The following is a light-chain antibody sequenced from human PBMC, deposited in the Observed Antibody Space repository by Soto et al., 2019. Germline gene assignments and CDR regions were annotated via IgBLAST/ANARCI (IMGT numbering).Light chain of an antibody. V-gene: IGLV1-47*01. CDR1: SSNIERNY. Sequence: QSVLTQPPSASGTPGQRVTISCSGSSSNIERNYVYWYQQFPGTAPKLLIYRNNQRPSGVPDRFSGSKSGTSASLAISGLRSEDEADYYCAAWDDSLSGLKGVFGTGTKLTVL. CDR3: AAWDDSLSGLKGV. J-gene: IGLJ1*01. CDR2: RNN.